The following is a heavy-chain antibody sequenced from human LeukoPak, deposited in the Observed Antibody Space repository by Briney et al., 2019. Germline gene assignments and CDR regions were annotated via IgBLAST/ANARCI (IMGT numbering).Heavy chain of an antibody. CDR2: IYYSGST. CDR3: ARGQWDSSGYYFDY. Sequence: SETLSLTCAVSGGSISSGGYSWSWIRQPPGKGLEWIGYIYYSGSTYYNPSLKSRVTISVDTSKNQFSLKLSSVTAADTAVYYCARGQWDSSGYYFDYWGQGTLVTVSS. D-gene: IGHD3-22*01. J-gene: IGHJ4*02. CDR1: GGSISSGGYS. V-gene: IGHV4-30-4*07.